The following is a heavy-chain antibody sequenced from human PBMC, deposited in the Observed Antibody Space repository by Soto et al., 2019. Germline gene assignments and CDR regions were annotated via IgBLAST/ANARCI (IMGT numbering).Heavy chain of an antibody. D-gene: IGHD6-19*01. Sequence: ETQPLTRAVLGGYFRGYDWSGISQKQGNGLEWLAEINHRGSTTYHPPLKPRVPISVATSKTQFSLKLSSVTAADPAVYSCPRQGAVAGSSPILAYWGQGALVTVSS. CDR3: PRQGAVAGSSPILAY. V-gene: IGHV4-34*01. J-gene: IGHJ4*02. CDR1: GGYFRGYD. CDR2: INHRGST.